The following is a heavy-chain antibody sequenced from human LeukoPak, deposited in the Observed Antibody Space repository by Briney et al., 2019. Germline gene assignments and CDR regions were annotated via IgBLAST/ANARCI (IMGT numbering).Heavy chain of an antibody. Sequence: SETLSLTCTVSGGSISSYYWSWIRQPPGKGLEWIGYIYYSGSTNYNPSLKSRVTISVDTSKNQFSLKLSSVAAADTAVYYCARHEVRGSTSSFSVSTFDSWGQGTLVTVSS. CDR3: ARHEVRGSTSSFSVSTFDS. CDR2: IYYSGST. V-gene: IGHV4-59*08. J-gene: IGHJ4*02. CDR1: GGSISSYY. D-gene: IGHD6-6*01.